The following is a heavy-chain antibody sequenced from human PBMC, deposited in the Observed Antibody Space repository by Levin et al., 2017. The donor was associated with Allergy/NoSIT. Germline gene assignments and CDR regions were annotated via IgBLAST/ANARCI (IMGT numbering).Heavy chain of an antibody. V-gene: IGHV4-34*01. D-gene: IGHD6-13*01. CDR2: INHSGST. J-gene: IGHJ6*02. Sequence: SQTLSLTCAVYGGSFSGYYWSWIRQPPGKGLEWIGEINHSGSTNYNPSLKSRVTISVDTSKNQFSLKLSSVTAADTAVYYCARGNVVAAAGTIDLHGGMDVWGQGTTVTVSS. CDR3: ARGNVVAAAGTIDLHGGMDV. CDR1: GGSFSGYY.